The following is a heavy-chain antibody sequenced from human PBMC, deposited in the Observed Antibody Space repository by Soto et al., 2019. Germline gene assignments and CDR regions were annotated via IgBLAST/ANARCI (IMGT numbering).Heavy chain of an antibody. J-gene: IGHJ4*02. Sequence: GGSLRLSCAASGFTFSNAWMNWVRQAPGKGLEWVGRIKSKTDGGTTDYAAPVKGRFTISRDDSKNTLYLQMNSLKTEDTAVYYCTTDLAYYYDSSGYYLGSTDYWGQGTLVTVSS. CDR2: IKSKTDGGTT. CDR1: GFTFSNAW. V-gene: IGHV3-15*07. D-gene: IGHD3-22*01. CDR3: TTDLAYYYDSSGYYLGSTDY.